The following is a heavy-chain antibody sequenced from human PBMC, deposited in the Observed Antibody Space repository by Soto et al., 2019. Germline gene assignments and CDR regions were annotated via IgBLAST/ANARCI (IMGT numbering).Heavy chain of an antibody. CDR1: GYTFTSSG. CDR3: AREVYYDILTHDYYMDV. D-gene: IGHD3-9*01. Sequence: ASVKVSCKASGYTFTSSGSSWVRQAKRQGLEWMGWISAYNGNTNYAQKLQGRVTMTTDTSTSTAYMELRSLRSDDTAVYYCAREVYYDILTHDYYMDVWGKGTTVTVSS. CDR2: ISAYNGNT. J-gene: IGHJ6*03. V-gene: IGHV1-18*01.